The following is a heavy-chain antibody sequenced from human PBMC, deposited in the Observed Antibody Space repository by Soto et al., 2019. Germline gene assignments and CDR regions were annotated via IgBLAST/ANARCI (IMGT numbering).Heavy chain of an antibody. J-gene: IGHJ4*02. V-gene: IGHV4-59*01. CDR1: GGSISSYY. D-gene: IGHD6-13*01. CDR2: IYYSGST. CDR3: ARVGPSGQQLVDLDY. Sequence: SETLSLTCTVSGGSISSYYWSWIRQPPGKGLEWIGYIYYSGSTNYNPSLKSRVTRSVDTSKNQFSLKLGSVTAADTAVYYCARVGPSGQQLVDLDYWGQGTLVTVSS.